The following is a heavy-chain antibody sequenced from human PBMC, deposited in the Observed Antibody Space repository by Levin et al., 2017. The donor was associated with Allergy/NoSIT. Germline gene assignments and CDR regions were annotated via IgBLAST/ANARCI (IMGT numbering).Heavy chain of an antibody. J-gene: IGHJ4*02. V-gene: IGHV4-61*01. CDR2: FSTSGST. Sequence: PSETLSLTCSVSGGSVSGGTYYWTWIRQPPGTGLEWIGYFSTSGSTNYNPSLKGRVTISLNTSKNQFSLKLNSVTAADTAVYYCAREAVSLIEGSAVYLFDYWGQGTLVTVSS. D-gene: IGHD3-10*01. CDR3: AREAVSLIEGSAVYLFDY. CDR1: GGSVSGGTYY.